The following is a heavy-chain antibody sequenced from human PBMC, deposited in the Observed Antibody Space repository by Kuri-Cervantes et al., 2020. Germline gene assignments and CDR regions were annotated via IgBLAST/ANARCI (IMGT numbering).Heavy chain of an antibody. D-gene: IGHD3-10*01. J-gene: IGHJ6*02. V-gene: IGHV3-66*01. CDR3: ARSRGFRANYYYGMDV. CDR1: GFTVSSNY. CDR2: IYSGGST. Sequence: GGSLRLSCAASGFTVSSNYMSWVRQAPGKGLEWVSVIYSGGSTYYADSVKGRFTISRDNSKNTLYLQMNSLRAEDTAVYYCARSRGFRANYYYGMDVWGQGTTVTVSS.